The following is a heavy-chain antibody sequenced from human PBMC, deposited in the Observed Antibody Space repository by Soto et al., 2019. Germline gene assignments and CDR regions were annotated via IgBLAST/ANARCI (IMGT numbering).Heavy chain of an antibody. V-gene: IGHV3-74*01. D-gene: IGHD6-13*01. J-gene: IGHJ5*02. Sequence: EVQLVESGGGLVQPGESLRLSCAASGFTFSSYWMHWVRQAPGKGLVWVSRINSDGSRTNYADSVKGRFTVSRDNAKNTQYLQMNGLRAEETAVYYCARVLTGSWNWFDPWGQGTLVTVSS. CDR2: INSDGSRT. CDR3: ARVLTGSWNWFDP. CDR1: GFTFSSYW.